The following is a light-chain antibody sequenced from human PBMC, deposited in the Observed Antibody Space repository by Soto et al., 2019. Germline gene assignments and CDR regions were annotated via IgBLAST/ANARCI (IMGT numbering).Light chain of an antibody. CDR1: SSDVGSYNL. Sequence: QSVLTQPASVSGSPGQSITISCTGTSSDVGSYNLVSWYQQHPGKAPKLMIYEVSKRPSGVPDRFSGSKSGNTASLTISGLQAEDEADYYCCSYTGSYSYVFGIGTKVTVL. V-gene: IGLV2-23*02. CDR3: CSYTGSYSYV. J-gene: IGLJ1*01. CDR2: EVS.